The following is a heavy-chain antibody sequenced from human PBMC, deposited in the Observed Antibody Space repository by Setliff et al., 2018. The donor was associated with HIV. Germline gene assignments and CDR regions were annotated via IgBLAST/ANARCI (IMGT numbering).Heavy chain of an antibody. CDR2: IYYSGST. Sequence: SETLSLTCTVSGGSISSYYWSWIRQPPGKGLEWIGYIYYSGSTNYNPSLKSRVTISVDTFKNQFSLKLNSVTAADTAVYYCARDSDLDYSSSARWYFDLWGRGTLVTVSS. CDR1: GGSISSYY. CDR3: ARDSDLDYSSSARWYFDL. V-gene: IGHV4-59*01. J-gene: IGHJ2*01. D-gene: IGHD6-6*01.